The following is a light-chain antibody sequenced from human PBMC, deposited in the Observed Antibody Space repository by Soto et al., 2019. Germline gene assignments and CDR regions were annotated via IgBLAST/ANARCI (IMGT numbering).Light chain of an antibody. Sequence: EIVLTQSPATLSLSPGERATLSCRASQSVSSYLAWSQQKPGQAPRLLIYDASDRPTGVHARFSGSGSGTDFPLTISSLEPEDFAVYYCHQRSNWPFTFGPGTNVDVK. J-gene: IGKJ3*01. CDR2: DAS. CDR1: QSVSSY. V-gene: IGKV3-11*01. CDR3: HQRSNWPFT.